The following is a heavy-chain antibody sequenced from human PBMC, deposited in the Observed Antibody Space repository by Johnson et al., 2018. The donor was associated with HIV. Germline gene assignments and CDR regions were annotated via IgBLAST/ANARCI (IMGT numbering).Heavy chain of an antibody. CDR3: ARDAPNFLHCSGGRDDAFDI. V-gene: IGHV3-66*01. D-gene: IGHD2-15*01. CDR1: GFTVSGNY. J-gene: IGHJ3*02. CDR2: IYSDDST. Sequence: VQLVESGGGLVQPGGSLRLSCAASGFTVSGNYMNWVRQAPGKGLEWVSVIYSDDSTYYADSVQGRFTLSRDNSQNTLYLQMNSLRAEDTAVYYCARDAPNFLHCSGGRDDAFDIWGPGTMVTVSS.